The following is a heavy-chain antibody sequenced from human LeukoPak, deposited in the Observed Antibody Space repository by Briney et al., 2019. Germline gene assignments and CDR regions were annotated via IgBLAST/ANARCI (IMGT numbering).Heavy chain of an antibody. CDR2: IYCSGST. J-gene: IGHJ6*03. CDR3: ASTLRSYYYYMDV. CDR1: GGSISSYY. V-gene: IGHV4-59*01. Sequence: PSETLSLTCTVSGGSISSYYWSWIRQPPGKGLEWIGYIYCSGSTNYNPSLKSRVTISVDTSKNQFSLKLSSVTAADTAVYYCASTLRSYYYYMDVWGKGTTVTVSS.